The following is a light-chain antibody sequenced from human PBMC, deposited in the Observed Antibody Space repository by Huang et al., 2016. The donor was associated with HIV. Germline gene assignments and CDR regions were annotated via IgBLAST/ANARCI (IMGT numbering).Light chain of an antibody. CDR3: QQYGSSPRT. V-gene: IGKV3-20*01. Sequence: EIVLTQSPGTLSLSPGERATLSCRASQSVRSSYLAWYQQKPGQAPRLLIYGASNRATGIPDRCSGSGSGTDFTLTISRLEPEDFAVYYCQQYGSSPRTFGQGTKLEIK. CDR2: GAS. CDR1: QSVRSSY. J-gene: IGKJ2*01.